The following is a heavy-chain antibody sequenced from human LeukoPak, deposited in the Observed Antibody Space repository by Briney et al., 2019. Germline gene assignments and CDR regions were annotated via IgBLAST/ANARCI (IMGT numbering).Heavy chain of an antibody. D-gene: IGHD3-10*01. V-gene: IGHV3-21*01. Sequence: PGGSLRLSCAASGFIFSSYSMDWVRQAPGKGLEWVSSISSTSYIYYADSVKGRFTISRDNAKNSLYLQMNSLRAEDTAVYYCARDPNGSAYFDYWGQGTLVTVSS. CDR3: ARDPNGSAYFDY. CDR2: ISSTSYI. CDR1: GFIFSSYS. J-gene: IGHJ4*02.